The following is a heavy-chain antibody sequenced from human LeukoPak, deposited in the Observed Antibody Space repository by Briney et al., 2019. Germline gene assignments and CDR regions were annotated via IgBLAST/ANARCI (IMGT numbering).Heavy chain of an antibody. Sequence: GGSLRLSCAASGFTFSSYVMHWVRQAPGKGLEWVAIISYDGSNEYYADSVKGRFTISRDNAKNTLYLQMNSLRAEDTAVYYCARVAQLWLSIFDYWGQGTLVTVSS. V-gene: IGHV3-30*04. CDR1: GFTFSSYV. D-gene: IGHD5-18*01. CDR2: ISYDGSNE. CDR3: ARVAQLWLSIFDY. J-gene: IGHJ4*02.